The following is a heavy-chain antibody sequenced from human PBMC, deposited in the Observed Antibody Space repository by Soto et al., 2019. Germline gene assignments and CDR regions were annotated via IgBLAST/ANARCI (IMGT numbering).Heavy chain of an antibody. Sequence: GGSLRLSCAASGFTFSSYGMHWVRQAPGKGLEWVAVISYDGSNKYYADSVKGRFTISRDNSKNTLYLQMNSLRAEDTAVYYCAKSVYNWNDGFFDDWGQGTLVTVSS. J-gene: IGHJ4*02. D-gene: IGHD1-1*01. V-gene: IGHV3-30*18. CDR1: GFTFSSYG. CDR2: ISYDGSNK. CDR3: AKSVYNWNDGFFDD.